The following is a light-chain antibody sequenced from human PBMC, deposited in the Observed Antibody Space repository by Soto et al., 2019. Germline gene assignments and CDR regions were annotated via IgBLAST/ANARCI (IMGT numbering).Light chain of an antibody. J-gene: IGKJ4*01. V-gene: IGKV3-20*01. CDR1: QTVRNNY. Sequence: EFVLTQSPGTLSLSPGERATLSCRASQTVRNNYLAWYQQKPGQAPRLLIYDASSRATGIPDRFSGGGSGTGFALTLSKLEPEYFAVYYCQHFSIYPLTFGGGTKVEI. CDR3: QHFSIYPLT. CDR2: DAS.